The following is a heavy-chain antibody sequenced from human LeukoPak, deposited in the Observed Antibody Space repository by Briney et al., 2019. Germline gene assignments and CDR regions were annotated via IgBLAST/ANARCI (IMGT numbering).Heavy chain of an antibody. Sequence: GGSLRLSCAASGFTFSSYSMNWVRQAPGKGLEWVSSISSSSSYIYYADSVKGRFTISRDNAQNSLYLQMNSLGAEDTAVYYCARHLPAYGVHFDYWGQGTLVTVSS. CDR2: ISSSSSYI. D-gene: IGHD4-17*01. CDR3: ARHLPAYGVHFDY. V-gene: IGHV3-21*01. J-gene: IGHJ4*02. CDR1: GFTFSSYS.